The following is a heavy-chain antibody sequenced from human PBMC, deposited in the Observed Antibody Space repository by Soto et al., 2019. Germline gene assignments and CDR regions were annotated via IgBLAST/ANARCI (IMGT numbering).Heavy chain of an antibody. D-gene: IGHD3-3*01. V-gene: IGHV4-39*01. CDR2: INYSGST. CDR3: AKTGFWSGYRVVDY. Sequence: SETLSLTCTVSGGSISSSSSYWGWIRQPPGKGLEWIGSINYSGSTYYNPSLKSRITISVDTSKNQFSLRLNSVTAADTAVYFCAKTGFWSGYRVVDYWGQGTLVTVSS. CDR1: GGSISSSSSY. J-gene: IGHJ4*02.